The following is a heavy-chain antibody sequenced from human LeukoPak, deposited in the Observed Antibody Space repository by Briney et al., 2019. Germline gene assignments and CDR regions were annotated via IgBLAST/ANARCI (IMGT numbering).Heavy chain of an antibody. CDR1: GGTFSSYA. J-gene: IGHJ6*03. CDR2: IIPIFGTA. V-gene: IGHV1-69*05. D-gene: IGHD2-15*01. CDR3: ASGAGVAATWDYYYYMDV. Sequence: SVKVSCKASGGTFSSYAISWVRQAPGQGLEWMGRIIPIFGTANYAQKFQGRVTITTDESTSTAYMELSSLRSEDTAVYYCASGAGVAATWDYYYYMDVWGKGTTVTVSS.